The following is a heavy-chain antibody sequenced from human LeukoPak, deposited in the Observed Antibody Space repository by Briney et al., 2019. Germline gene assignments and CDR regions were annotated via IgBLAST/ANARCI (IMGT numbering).Heavy chain of an antibody. D-gene: IGHD1-26*01. Sequence: ASVKVSCKASGGTFSSYAISWVRQAPGQGLEWMGGIIPIFGTANYAQKFQGRVTITADESTSTAYMELSSLRSEDTAVYYCAREGSGSYWGDAFDIWGQGTIVTVSS. V-gene: IGHV1-69*13. CDR1: GGTFSSYA. CDR3: AREGSGSYWGDAFDI. J-gene: IGHJ3*02. CDR2: IIPIFGTA.